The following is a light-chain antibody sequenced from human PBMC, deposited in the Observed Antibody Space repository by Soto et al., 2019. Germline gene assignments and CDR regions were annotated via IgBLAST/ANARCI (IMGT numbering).Light chain of an antibody. J-gene: IGKJ1*01. CDR2: SAS. Sequence: EIVLTQSRGTLSLSPGESGALSWRARQNLGTLYLAWFQQKSGQAPRLLIYSASRRATGIPDRFSGSGSGTDFTLIISRLEPEDFAVYYCQQYGNSFVGFGQGPKVDIK. CDR3: QQYGNSFVG. CDR1: QNLGTLY. V-gene: IGKV3-20*01.